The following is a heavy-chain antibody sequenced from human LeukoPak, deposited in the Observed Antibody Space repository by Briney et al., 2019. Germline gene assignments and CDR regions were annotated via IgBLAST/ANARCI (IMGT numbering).Heavy chain of an antibody. Sequence: ASVKVSCKASGYTFTGYYMHWVRQAPGQGLEWMGWINPNSGGTNYAQKFQGRVTMTRDTSISTAYMELSRLRSDDTAVYYCARASDYGGKLDWFDPWGQGTLVNVSS. CDR1: GYTFTGYY. D-gene: IGHD4-23*01. J-gene: IGHJ5*02. V-gene: IGHV1-2*02. CDR2: INPNSGGT. CDR3: ARASDYGGKLDWFDP.